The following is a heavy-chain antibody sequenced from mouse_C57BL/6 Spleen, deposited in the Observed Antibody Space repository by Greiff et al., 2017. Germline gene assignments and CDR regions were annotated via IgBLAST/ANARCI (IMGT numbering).Heavy chain of an antibody. V-gene: IGHV1-26*01. Sequence: EVQLQQSGPELVKPGASVKISCKASGYTFTDYYMNWVKQSHGKSLEWIGDINPNNGGTSYNQKFKGKATLTVDKSSSTAYMELRSLTSEDSAVYYCARLPSYYSNYVPLDYWGQGTTLTVSS. D-gene: IGHD2-5*01. CDR3: ARLPSYYSNYVPLDY. J-gene: IGHJ2*01. CDR1: GYTFTDYY. CDR2: INPNNGGT.